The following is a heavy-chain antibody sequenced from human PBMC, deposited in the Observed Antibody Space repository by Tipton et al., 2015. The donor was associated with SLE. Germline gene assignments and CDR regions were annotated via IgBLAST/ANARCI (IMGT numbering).Heavy chain of an antibody. V-gene: IGHV4-61*09. J-gene: IGHJ2*01. CDR3: ARDNPRSQQLVHRGYFDL. CDR2: FYTSGST. D-gene: IGHD6-13*01. Sequence: TLSLTCTVSCGSIRSGSYYWSWIRQPAGKGLEWLGHFYTSGSTNYNHPLKSRVTLSVDTSKNQFSLPRRSVTAADTAVYYCARDNPRSQQLVHRGYFDLWGRGTLVTVSS. CDR1: CGSIRSGSYY.